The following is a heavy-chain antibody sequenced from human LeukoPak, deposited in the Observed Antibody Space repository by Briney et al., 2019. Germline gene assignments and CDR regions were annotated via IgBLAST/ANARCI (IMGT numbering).Heavy chain of an antibody. J-gene: IGHJ4*02. Sequence: TGGSLRLSCAASGFTFSSYAMSWVRQAPGKGLEWVSAISGSGGSAYYADSVKGRFTISRDNSKNTLYLQMNSLRAEDTAVYYCARPHYYDSSGYYSYYFDYWGQGTLVTVSS. CDR2: ISGSGGSA. CDR3: ARPHYYDSSGYYSYYFDY. D-gene: IGHD3-22*01. CDR1: GFTFSSYA. V-gene: IGHV3-23*01.